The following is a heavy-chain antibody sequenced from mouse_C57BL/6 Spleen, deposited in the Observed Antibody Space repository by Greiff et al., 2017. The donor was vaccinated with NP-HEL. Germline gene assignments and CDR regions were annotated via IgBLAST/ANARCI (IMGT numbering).Heavy chain of an antibody. V-gene: IGHV1-82*01. CDR1: GYAFSSSW. J-gene: IGHJ4*01. CDR2: IYPGDGDT. Sequence: VQRVESGPELVKPGASVKISCKASGYAFSSSWMNWVKQRPGKGLEWIGRIYPGDGDTNYNGKFKGKATLTADKSSSTAYMQLSSLTSEDSAVYFCARWSIVTNWGDYWGQGTSVTVSS. CDR3: ARWSIVTNWGDY. D-gene: IGHD2-5*01.